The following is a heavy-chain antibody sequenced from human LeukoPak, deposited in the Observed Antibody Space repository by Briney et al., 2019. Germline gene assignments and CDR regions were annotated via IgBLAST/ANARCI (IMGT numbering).Heavy chain of an antibody. CDR1: GFFFTSHA. J-gene: IGHJ4*02. Sequence: GRSLRLSCAASGFFFTSHAFHWVRQAPGKGLEWVAVISYDGSNKNYADSVKGRFTISRDNSKNTVYLQMNSLRAEDTAVYYCVRGVQGYCSRGSCNFLDPGPFDYWGQGTLVTVSS. D-gene: IGHD2-15*01. CDR2: ISYDGSNK. V-gene: IGHV3-30*14. CDR3: VRGVQGYCSRGSCNFLDPGPFDY.